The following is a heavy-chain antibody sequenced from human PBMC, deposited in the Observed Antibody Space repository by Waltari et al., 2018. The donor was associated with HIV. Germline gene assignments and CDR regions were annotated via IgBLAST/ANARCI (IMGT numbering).Heavy chain of an antibody. CDR3: AKDHGGYWRRDDIYFDV. Sequence: EVQLVDSGGGLVQPGSYLRLSCAGSGIAIDDYAMHWVRQRPGKGLEWVSAISYNSGSAAYADSVRGRFTVSRDNSKNSVYLQMDSLRPEDTAFYFCAKDHGGYWRRDDIYFDVWGRGTKVTVSS. D-gene: IGHD3-22*01. J-gene: IGHJ3*01. V-gene: IGHV3-9*01. CDR2: ISYNSGSA. CDR1: GIAIDDYA.